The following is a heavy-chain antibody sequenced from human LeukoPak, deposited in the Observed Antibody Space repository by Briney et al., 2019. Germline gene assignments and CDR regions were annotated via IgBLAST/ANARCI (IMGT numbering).Heavy chain of an antibody. Sequence: GGSLRLSCAASGFTFSTYAMSWVRQAPGKGLEWVSTISGSGANTYYADSVRGRFTISRDNSKNTLYLQMNSLRAEDTAVYYCAKDATVAGTRYYYYYGMDVWGQGTTVTVSS. V-gene: IGHV3-23*01. D-gene: IGHD6-19*01. CDR3: AKDATVAGTRYYYYYGMDV. CDR1: GFTFSTYA. CDR2: ISGSGANT. J-gene: IGHJ6*02.